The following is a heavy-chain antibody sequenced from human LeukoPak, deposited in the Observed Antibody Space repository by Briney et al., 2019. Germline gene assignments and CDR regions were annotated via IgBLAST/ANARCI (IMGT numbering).Heavy chain of an antibody. CDR3: ARGRREPRYYYYYGMDV. J-gene: IGHJ6*02. CDR1: GGSSSGYY. CDR2: INHSGST. D-gene: IGHD1-14*01. Sequence: SETLSLTCAVYGGSSSGYYWSWIRQPPGKGLEWIGEINHSGSTNYNPSLKSRVTISVDTSKNQFSLKLSSVTAADTAVYYCARGRREPRYYYYYGMDVWGQGTTVTASS. V-gene: IGHV4-34*01.